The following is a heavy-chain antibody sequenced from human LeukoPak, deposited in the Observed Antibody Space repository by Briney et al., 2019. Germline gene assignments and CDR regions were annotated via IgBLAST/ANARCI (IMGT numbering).Heavy chain of an antibody. V-gene: IGHV3-9*03. CDR1: GFTFDDYA. CDR3: AKDVGSGSYYTQYFDY. D-gene: IGHD3-10*01. CDR2: ISWNSGSI. J-gene: IGHJ4*02. Sequence: GRSLRLSCAASGFTFDDYAMHWVRQAPGKGLEWVSGISWNSGSIGYADSVKGRFTISRDNAKNSLYLQMNSLRAEDMALYYCAKDVGSGSYYTQYFDYWGQGTLVTVSS.